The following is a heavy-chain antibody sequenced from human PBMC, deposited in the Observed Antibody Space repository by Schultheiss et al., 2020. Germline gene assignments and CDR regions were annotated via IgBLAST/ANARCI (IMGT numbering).Heavy chain of an antibody. CDR2: INHSGST. V-gene: IGHV4-34*01. CDR1: GGSFSGYY. Sequence: SETLSLTCAVYGGSFSGYYWSWIRQPPGKGLEWIGEINHSGSTNYNPSLKSRVTISVDTSKNQFSLKLSSVTAADTAVYYCARNSASATPYHFDGWGQGTLVTVSS. J-gene: IGHJ4*02. D-gene: IGHD2-15*01. CDR3: ARNSASATPYHFDG.